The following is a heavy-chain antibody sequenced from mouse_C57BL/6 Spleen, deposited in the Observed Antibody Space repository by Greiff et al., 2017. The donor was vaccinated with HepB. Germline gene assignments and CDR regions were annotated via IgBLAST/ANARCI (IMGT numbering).Heavy chain of an antibody. CDR3: TDDYDGAY. V-gene: IGHV6-3*01. Sequence: EVKVEESGGGLVQPGGSMKLSCVASGFTFSNYWMNWVRQSPEKGLEWVAQIRLKSDNYATHYAESVKGRFTISRDDSKSSVYLQMNNLRAEDTGIYYCTDDYDGAYWGQGTLVTVSA. CDR2: IRLKSDNYAT. D-gene: IGHD2-4*01. CDR1: GFTFSNYW. J-gene: IGHJ3*01.